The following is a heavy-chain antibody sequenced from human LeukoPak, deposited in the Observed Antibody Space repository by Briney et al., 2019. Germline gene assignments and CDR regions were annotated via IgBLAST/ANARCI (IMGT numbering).Heavy chain of an antibody. V-gene: IGHV3-21*01. CDR3: ASGGSRSSRPFY. D-gene: IGHD6-19*01. J-gene: IGHJ4*02. CDR1: GFSFSDCT. CDR2: ISTSSRYI. Sequence: PGGSLRLSCAGFGFSFSDCTVNWVRQAPGKGLEWVSSISTSSRYIYYADSVRGRFNISRDNAKNSLFLQMSSLRVEDTAVYYCASGGSRSSRPFYWGQGTLVTVSS.